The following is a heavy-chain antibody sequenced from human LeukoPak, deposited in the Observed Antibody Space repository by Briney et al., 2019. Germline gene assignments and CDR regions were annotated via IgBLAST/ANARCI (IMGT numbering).Heavy chain of an antibody. CDR3: ARDRAHYYYSSGHAFDI. Sequence: KPSETLSLTCAVSGGSISSYYWSWIRQPPGKGLEWIGYIYYSGSTNYNPSLKNRVTISVDTSKNQFSLMLSSVTAADTAVYYCARDRAHYYYSSGHAFDIWGQGTMVTVSS. D-gene: IGHD3-22*01. J-gene: IGHJ3*02. CDR1: GGSISSYY. V-gene: IGHV4-59*01. CDR2: IYYSGST.